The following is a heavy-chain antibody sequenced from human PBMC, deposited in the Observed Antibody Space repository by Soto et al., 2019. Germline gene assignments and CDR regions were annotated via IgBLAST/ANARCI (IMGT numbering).Heavy chain of an antibody. CDR1: GYTSTSYY. J-gene: IGHJ6*02. V-gene: IGHV1-46*03. CDR2: INPSGGST. D-gene: IGHD2-15*01. CDR3: ARTSVAYGMDV. Sequence: ASVKVSCKASGYTSTSYYMHWVRQAPGQGLEWMGIINPSGGSTSYAQKFQGRVTMTRDTSTSTVYMELSSLRSEDTAVYYCARTSVAYGMDVWGQGTTVTVSS.